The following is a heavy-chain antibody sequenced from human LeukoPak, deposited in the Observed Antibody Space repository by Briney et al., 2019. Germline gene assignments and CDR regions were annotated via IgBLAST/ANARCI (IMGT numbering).Heavy chain of an antibody. J-gene: IGHJ6*02. V-gene: IGHV3-30-3*01. Sequence: SGGSLRLSCAASGFTFSSYAMHWVRQAPGKGLEWVAVISYDGSNKYYADSVKGRFTISRDNSKNTLYLQMNSLRAEDTAVYYCARDQAAYYDFWSGGYGMDVWGQGTTVTVSS. CDR3: ARDQAAYYDFWSGGYGMDV. CDR2: ISYDGSNK. D-gene: IGHD3-3*01. CDR1: GFTFSSYA.